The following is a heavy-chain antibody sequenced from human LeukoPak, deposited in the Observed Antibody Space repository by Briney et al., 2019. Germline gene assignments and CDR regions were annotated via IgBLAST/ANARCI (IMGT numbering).Heavy chain of an antibody. CDR3: ARDTGWSDF. D-gene: IGHD6-19*01. J-gene: IGHJ4*02. CDR2: INSVGSST. V-gene: IGHV3-74*01. Sequence: PGGSLRLSCAASGFTFSSYGMSWVRQAPGKGLVWVSRINSVGSSTTYADSVKGRFTISRDNAKNTLYLQMNSLRVEDTAVYYCARDTGWSDFWGQGTLVTVSS. CDR1: GFTFSSYG.